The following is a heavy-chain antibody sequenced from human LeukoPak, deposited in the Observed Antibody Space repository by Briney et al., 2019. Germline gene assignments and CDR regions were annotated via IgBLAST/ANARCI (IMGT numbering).Heavy chain of an antibody. J-gene: IGHJ6*04. D-gene: IGHD5-18*01. CDR1: GGSISSGSYY. Sequence: SETLSLTCTVSGGSISSGSYYWSWIRQPAGKGLEWIGRIYTSESTNYNPSLKSRVTISVDTSKNQFSLKLSAVTAADTAVYYCARDAIQLWLGMDVWGKGTTVTISS. CDR3: ARDAIQLWLGMDV. CDR2: IYTSEST. V-gene: IGHV4-61*02.